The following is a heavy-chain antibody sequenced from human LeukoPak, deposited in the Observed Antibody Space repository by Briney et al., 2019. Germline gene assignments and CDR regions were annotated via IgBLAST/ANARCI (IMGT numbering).Heavy chain of an antibody. CDR3: ARALEYYDFWSGYSYFDY. V-gene: IGHV4-61*02. J-gene: IGHJ4*02. D-gene: IGHD3-3*01. Sequence: SETLSLTCTVSGGSIRSGSYYWSWIRQPAGKGLEWIGRIYTSGSTNYNPSLKSRVTISVDTSKNQFSLKLSSVTAADTAVYYCARALEYYDFWSGYSYFDYWGQGTLVTVSS. CDR1: GGSIRSGSYY. CDR2: IYTSGST.